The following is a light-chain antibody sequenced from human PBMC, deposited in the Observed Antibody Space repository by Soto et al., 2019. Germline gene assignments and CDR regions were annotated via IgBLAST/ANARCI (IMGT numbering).Light chain of an antibody. CDR2: GTS. Sequence: EIVLTQSPGTLSLSPGERATLSCRASQSVSSSYLAWYQQKPGQAPRLLISGTSNRATGIPDRFSGSGSGTDFPPTISTLEPEDFAVYYCQQYGSSPLPFGGGPRWRSN. CDR3: QQYGSSPLP. J-gene: IGKJ4*01. V-gene: IGKV3-20*01. CDR1: QSVSSSY.